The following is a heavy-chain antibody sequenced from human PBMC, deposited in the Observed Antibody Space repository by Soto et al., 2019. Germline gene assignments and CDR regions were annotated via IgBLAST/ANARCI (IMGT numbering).Heavy chain of an antibody. CDR3: ADRELAFDN. Sequence: SGPTLVKPTQTLTLTCTFSGFSLSTRAGGVGWIRQPPGKALDWLALIYWDDDKRYSPSLKSRLTNTKDPSKNQVVLNMTNMDPVDTASYLGADRELAFDNWGQGTMVTVSS. J-gene: IGHJ4*02. D-gene: IGHD1-26*01. V-gene: IGHV2-5*02. CDR2: IYWDDDK. CDR1: GFSLSTRAGG.